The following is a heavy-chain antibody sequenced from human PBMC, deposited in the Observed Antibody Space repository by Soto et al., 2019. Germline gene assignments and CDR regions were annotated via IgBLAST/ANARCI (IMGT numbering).Heavy chain of an antibody. Sequence: GGSLRLSCEASGFTFSTYWMSWIRQAPGKGLEWVGNIKPDGSQSYIVDSVQGRFTTSRDNARNSVYLQMDSLTAGDTAVYFCASVGRYGWDFDHWGQGTLVTVSS. V-gene: IGHV3-7*01. CDR1: GFTFSTYW. D-gene: IGHD5-18*01. CDR3: ASVGRYGWDFDH. CDR2: IKPDGSQS. J-gene: IGHJ4*02.